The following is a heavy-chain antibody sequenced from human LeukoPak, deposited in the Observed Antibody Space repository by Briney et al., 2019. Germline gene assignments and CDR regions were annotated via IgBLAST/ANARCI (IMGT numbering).Heavy chain of an antibody. V-gene: IGHV3-74*03. D-gene: IGHD5-24*01. CDR2: ISSDGNRA. CDR1: GFTFSSHW. CDR3: AKEWGVVGDGDNYFDP. Sequence: PGGSLRLSCAASGFTFSSHWMYWVRQAPGKGLVWVSRISSDGNRATYADSVEGRFTISRDNAKNTLYLQMNSLTAEDTAVYYCAKEWGVVGDGDNYFDPWGQGTLVTVSS. J-gene: IGHJ5*02.